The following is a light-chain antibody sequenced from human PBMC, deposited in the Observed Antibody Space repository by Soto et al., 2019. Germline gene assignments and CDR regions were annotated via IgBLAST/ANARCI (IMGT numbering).Light chain of an antibody. CDR2: DAS. V-gene: IGKV1-5*01. CDR3: QQYSSYPLT. J-gene: IGKJ2*01. Sequence: DIQMTQSPSTLSASVGDRITITCRASQSISSWLAWYQQKPGKAPKFLIYDASSLESGGPSRFSGSGAGTEFTLTISNLQPDDSATYYCQQYSSYPLTLGQGTKLEIK. CDR1: QSISSW.